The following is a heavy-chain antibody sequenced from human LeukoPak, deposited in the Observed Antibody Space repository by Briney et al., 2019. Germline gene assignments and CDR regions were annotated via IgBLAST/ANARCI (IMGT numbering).Heavy chain of an antibody. CDR3: ARGRFLDAFDI. V-gene: IGHV4-59*01. CDR1: GGSISSYD. D-gene: IGHD3-3*01. J-gene: IGHJ3*02. Sequence: SSETLSLTCTVSGGSISSYDWSWIRQPPGKGLEWIGYIYYSGSTKYKPSLKSRVTISVDTSKNQFSLKLSSVTAADTAVYYCARGRFLDAFDIWGQGTMVTVSS. CDR2: IYYSGST.